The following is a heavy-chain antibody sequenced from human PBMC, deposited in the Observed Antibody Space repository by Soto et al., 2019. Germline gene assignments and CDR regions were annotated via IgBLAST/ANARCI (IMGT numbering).Heavy chain of an antibody. V-gene: IGHV1-69*01. J-gene: IGHJ4*02. CDR1: GGTFNNYA. CDR3: ASSYGISWYGDY. Sequence: QLVLVQSGAEVKKPGSSVTVSCKASGGTFNNYAVTWVRQAPGQGLEWIGGIIPVIGSANYAQKFQGRVTISADESTSTAYMDLNSLRSEDTAVYYCASSYGISWYGDYWGQGTLVTVSS. CDR2: IIPVIGSA. D-gene: IGHD6-13*01.